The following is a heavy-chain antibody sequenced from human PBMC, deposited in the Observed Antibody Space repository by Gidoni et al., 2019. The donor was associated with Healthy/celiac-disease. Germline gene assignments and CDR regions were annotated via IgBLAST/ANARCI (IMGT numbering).Heavy chain of an antibody. Sequence: QVQLQESGPGLVKPSQTLSLTCTVSGGSISSGGSYWSWIRQHPGKGLEWIGYIYYSGSTYYNPSLKSRVTISVDTSKNQFSLKLSSVTAADTAVYYCARDWGYGGNGPPGYYYYGMDVWGQGTTVTVSS. D-gene: IGHD4-17*01. CDR1: GGSISSGGSY. CDR2: IYYSGST. V-gene: IGHV4-31*03. J-gene: IGHJ6*02. CDR3: ARDWGYGGNGPPGYYYYGMDV.